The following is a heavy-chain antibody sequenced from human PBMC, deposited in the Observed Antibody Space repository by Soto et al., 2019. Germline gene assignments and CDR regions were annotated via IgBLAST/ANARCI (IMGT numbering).Heavy chain of an antibody. V-gene: IGHV3-74*03. CDR3: ARDLSGRADV. CDR1: EFTFSSYW. D-gene: IGHD3-10*01. CDR2: LNEDGSFT. Sequence: GGSLRLSCVASEFTFSSYWMHWLRQVPGKGLVWVSRLNEDGSFTSYADSVKGRFSIFRDNAKKTLYLQMNSLSAEDSAVYYCARDLSGRADVWGQGTTVTVSS. J-gene: IGHJ6*02.